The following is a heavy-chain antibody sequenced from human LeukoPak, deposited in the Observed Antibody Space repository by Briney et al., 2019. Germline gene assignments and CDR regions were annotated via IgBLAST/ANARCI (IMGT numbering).Heavy chain of an antibody. CDR3: ARDSDYGDYIDY. Sequence: SVTVSCKASGGTFSSYAISWVRQAPGQGLEWMGGIIPIFGTANYAQKFQGRVTITADESTSTAYMELSSLRSEDTAVHYCARDSDYGDYIDYWGQGTLVTVSS. V-gene: IGHV1-69*13. J-gene: IGHJ4*02. D-gene: IGHD4-17*01. CDR1: GGTFSSYA. CDR2: IIPIFGTA.